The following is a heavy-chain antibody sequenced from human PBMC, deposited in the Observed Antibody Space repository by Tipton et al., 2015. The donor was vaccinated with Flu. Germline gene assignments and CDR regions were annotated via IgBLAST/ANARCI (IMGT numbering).Heavy chain of an antibody. CDR1: GFTVSSNY. V-gene: IGHV3-53*01. D-gene: IGHD3-22*01. J-gene: IGHJ3*02. CDR3: ARSLTGSSGHDAFDI. Sequence: LSLTCVASGFTVSSNYMSWVRQAPGKGLEWVSIIYSGGSTYYADSVKGRITISRDNSKNTLYLQINSLRAEDTAVYYCARSLTGSSGHDAFDIWGQGTMVTVSS. CDR2: IYSGGST.